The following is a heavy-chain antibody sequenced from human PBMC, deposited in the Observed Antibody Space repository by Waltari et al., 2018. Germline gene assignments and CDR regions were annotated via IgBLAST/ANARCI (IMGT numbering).Heavy chain of an antibody. CDR1: GGSISSSSYY. J-gene: IGHJ4*02. D-gene: IGHD3-16*01. CDR3: ARKLWGVNGGFDY. V-gene: IGHV4-39*01. Sequence: QLQLQESGPGLVKPSETLSLTCTVSGGSISSSSYYWGWIRQPPGKGLEWIGSIYYSGGTYYNPSLKSRVTISVDTSKNQFSLKLSSVTAADTAVYYCARKLWGVNGGFDYWGQGTLVTVSS. CDR2: IYYSGGT.